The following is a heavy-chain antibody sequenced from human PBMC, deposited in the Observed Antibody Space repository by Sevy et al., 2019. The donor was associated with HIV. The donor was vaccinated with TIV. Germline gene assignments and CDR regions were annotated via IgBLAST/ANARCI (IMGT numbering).Heavy chain of an antibody. V-gene: IGHV1-2*02. CDR3: TRGPSGFSGSDLAY. CDR2: ISPNSGGT. CDR1: GYTFTGYY. Sequence: ASVKVSCKASGYTFTGYYIHWVRQAPGLGLEWMGWISPNSGGTNCAQKFQGRVTMTRDTSISTAYMELSRLKSNDTAVHYCTRGPSGFSGSDLAYWGQGTLVTVSS. J-gene: IGHJ4*02. D-gene: IGHD3-22*01.